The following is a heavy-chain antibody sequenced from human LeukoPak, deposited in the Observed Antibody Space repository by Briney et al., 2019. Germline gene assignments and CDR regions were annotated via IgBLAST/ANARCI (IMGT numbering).Heavy chain of an antibody. CDR2: INANTGGT. Sequence: ASVKVSCKASGYTFTGYYMHWVRQTPGQGLEWMGWINANTGGTDYAQKFQGRVTMTRDTSISTGYMVLSTLRSDDTAVYYCARGPSYSFDDWGQGTMVTVSS. CDR3: ARGPSYSFDD. J-gene: IGHJ3*01. CDR1: GYTFTGYY. V-gene: IGHV1-2*02.